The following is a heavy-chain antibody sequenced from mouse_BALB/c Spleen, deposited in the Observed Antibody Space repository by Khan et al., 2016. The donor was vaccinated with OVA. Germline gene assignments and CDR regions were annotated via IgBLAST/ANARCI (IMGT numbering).Heavy chain of an antibody. CDR3: ARISSYWYSDV. V-gene: IGHV9-1*02. Sequence: QEVQSGPELKKPGETVKISCKASGYTFTNYGMNWVKQAPGKGLKWMGWINTYTGEPTYADDFKGRFVLSLETSASTAYLQISNLKNEDMTTYFCARISSYWYSDVWGAGTTVTVSS. J-gene: IGHJ1*01. CDR1: GYTFTNYG. D-gene: IGHD6-2*01. CDR2: INTYTGEP.